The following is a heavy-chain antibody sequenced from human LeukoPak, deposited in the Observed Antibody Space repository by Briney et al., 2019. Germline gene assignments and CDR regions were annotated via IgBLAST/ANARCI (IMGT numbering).Heavy chain of an antibody. V-gene: IGHV3-7*03. CDR3: AKDSGVAGNRPSFDY. CDR2: IKQDGTIQ. CDR1: GFTFSRHW. D-gene: IGHD6-19*01. J-gene: IGHJ4*02. Sequence: QSGGSLRLSCGASGFTFSRHWMSWVRQVPGKGPEWVANIKQDGTIQYYVDSVKGRFTISRDNAKNSLYLQMNSLRAEDTALYYCAKDSGVAGNRPSFDYWGQGTLVTVSS.